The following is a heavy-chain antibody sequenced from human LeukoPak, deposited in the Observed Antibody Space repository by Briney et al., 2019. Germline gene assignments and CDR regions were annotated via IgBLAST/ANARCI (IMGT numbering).Heavy chain of an antibody. CDR2: ISGSGDKT. CDR3: GEGH. J-gene: IGHJ4*02. Sequence: PGGSLILSCAASGYTFSNFAMIWVRQAPRKGLEWVSAISGSGDKTHYADSVKGRFTISRDNSKSVLYMQLNNLRLEDTAVYYCGEGHWGRGTLVTVSS. V-gene: IGHV3-23*01. CDR1: GYTFSNFA.